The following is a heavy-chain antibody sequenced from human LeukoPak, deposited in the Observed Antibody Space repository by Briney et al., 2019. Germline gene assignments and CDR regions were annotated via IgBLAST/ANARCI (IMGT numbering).Heavy chain of an antibody. D-gene: IGHD1-26*01. Sequence: SETLSLTCTVSGGSISSYYWSWIRQPPGKGLEWIGYIYYSGSTNYNPSLKSRVTISVDTSKNQFSLKLSSVTAADTAVYYCARGGSSGSYYHYWGQGTLVTVSS. CDR1: GGSISSYY. V-gene: IGHV4-59*01. CDR2: IYYSGST. J-gene: IGHJ4*02. CDR3: ARGGSSGSYYHY.